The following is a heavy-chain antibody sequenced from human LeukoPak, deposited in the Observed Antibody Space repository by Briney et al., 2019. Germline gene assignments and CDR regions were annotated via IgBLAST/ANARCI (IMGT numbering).Heavy chain of an antibody. CDR3: ARGTLSGSYPFDY. Sequence: GGSLRLSCAASGFTFSSYAMHWVRQAPGKGLEWVAVISYDGSNKYYADSVKGRFTISRDNAKNSLYLQMNSLRAEDTAVYYCARGTLSGSYPFDYWGQGTLVTVSS. J-gene: IGHJ4*02. V-gene: IGHV3-30-3*01. D-gene: IGHD1-26*01. CDR2: ISYDGSNK. CDR1: GFTFSSYA.